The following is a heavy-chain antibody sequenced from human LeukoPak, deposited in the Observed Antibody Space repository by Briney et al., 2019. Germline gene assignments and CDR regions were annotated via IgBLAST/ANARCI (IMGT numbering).Heavy chain of an antibody. CDR1: GYTFTSYG. CDR2: IGAYNGNT. D-gene: IGHD3-16*02. J-gene: IGHJ4*02. CDR3: ARVMITFGGVIVLFDY. Sequence: ASVKVSCKASGYTFTSYGISWVRQAPGQGLEWMGWIGAYNGNTNYAQKLQGRVTMTTDTSTSTAYVELRSLRSDDTAVYYCARVMITFGGVIVLFDYWGQGTLVTVSS. V-gene: IGHV1-18*01.